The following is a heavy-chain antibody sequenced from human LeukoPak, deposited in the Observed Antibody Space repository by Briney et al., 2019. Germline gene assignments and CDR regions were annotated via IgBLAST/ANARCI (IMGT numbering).Heavy chain of an antibody. J-gene: IGHJ4*02. CDR2: IWYDGSNK. Sequence: GGSLRLSCAASGFTFSSHGMHWVRQAPDKGLEWVAVIWYDGSNKYYADSVKGRFTISRDNSKNTLYLQMNSLRAEDTAMYYCARVGNSGYDLDNWGQGTLVTVSS. V-gene: IGHV3-33*01. CDR1: GFTFSSHG. CDR3: ARVGNSGYDLDN. D-gene: IGHD5-12*01.